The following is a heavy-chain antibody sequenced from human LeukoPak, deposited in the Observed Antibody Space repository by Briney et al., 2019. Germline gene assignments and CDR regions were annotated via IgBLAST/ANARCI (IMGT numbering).Heavy chain of an antibody. CDR1: GGSISSYY. D-gene: IGHD1-14*01. V-gene: IGHV4-4*07. J-gene: IGHJ4*02. CDR2: IYPSGST. Sequence: SETLSLTCTVSGGSISSYYWSWMRQPAGKALEWIGRIYPSGSTNYNPSLKSRVAMSVDTSQNQFSLKMTSVTAADTAVYYCARGASTTWPGNFDYWGQGTLVTVSS. CDR3: ARGASTTWPGNFDY.